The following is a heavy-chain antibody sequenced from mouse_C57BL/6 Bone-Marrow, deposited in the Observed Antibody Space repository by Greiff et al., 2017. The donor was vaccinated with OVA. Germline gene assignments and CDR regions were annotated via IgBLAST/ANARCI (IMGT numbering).Heavy chain of an antibody. J-gene: IGHJ2*01. D-gene: IGHD1-1*01. CDR1: GYSFTSYY. V-gene: IGHV1-66*01. CDR3: AKVLLRSYYFDY. Sequence: QVQLKQSGPELVKPGASVKISCKASGYSFTSYYIHWVKQRPGQGLEWIGWIYPGSGNTKYNEKFKGKATLTADTSSSTAYMQLSRLTSEDSAVYYCAKVLLRSYYFDYWGQGTTLTVSS. CDR2: IYPGSGNT.